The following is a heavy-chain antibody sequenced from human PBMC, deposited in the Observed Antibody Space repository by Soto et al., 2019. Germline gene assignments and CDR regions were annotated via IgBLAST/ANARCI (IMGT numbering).Heavy chain of an antibody. CDR3: ARSYGSGSYYDYYYGMDV. D-gene: IGHD3-10*01. Sequence: LSLTCSVSGGAISTYYWSWIRQFPGQGLEWIGYIYHSGSSQYNPSLTSRVTISVDTSKNQLSLRLSSVTAADTAVYYCARSYGSGSYYDYYYGMDVWGQGTTVTVSS. CDR2: IYHSGSS. CDR1: GGAISTYY. J-gene: IGHJ6*02. V-gene: IGHV4-59*01.